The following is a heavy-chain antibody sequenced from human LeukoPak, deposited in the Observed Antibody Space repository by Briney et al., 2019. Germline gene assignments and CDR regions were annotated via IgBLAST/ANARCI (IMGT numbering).Heavy chain of an antibody. J-gene: IGHJ5*02. CDR3: ARGDYGDHPNWFDP. D-gene: IGHD4-17*01. CDR2: MNPNSGNT. Sequence: ASVKVSCKASGYTFTSYDINWVRQATGQGLEWMGYMNPNSGNTVYAQKFQGRVTMTRNISISTAYMELSSLRSEDTAVYYCARGDYGDHPNWFDPWGQGTLVTVSS. CDR1: GYTFTSYD. V-gene: IGHV1-8*01.